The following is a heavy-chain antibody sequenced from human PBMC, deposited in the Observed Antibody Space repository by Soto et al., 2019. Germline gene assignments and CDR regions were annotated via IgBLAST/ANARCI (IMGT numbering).Heavy chain of an antibody. D-gene: IGHD3-10*01. CDR1: GFTFSSYG. J-gene: IGHJ6*02. Sequence: QVQLVESGGGVVQPGRSLRLSCAASGFTFSSYGMHWVRQAPGKGLEWVAVISYDGSNKYCADSVKGRFTISRDNSKNTLYLQMNSLRAEDTAVYYCAKDGIWFGESSEYGMDVWGQGTTVTVSS. CDR2: ISYDGSNK. V-gene: IGHV3-30*18. CDR3: AKDGIWFGESSEYGMDV.